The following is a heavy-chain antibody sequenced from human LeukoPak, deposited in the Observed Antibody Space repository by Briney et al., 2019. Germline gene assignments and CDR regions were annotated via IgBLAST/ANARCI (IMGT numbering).Heavy chain of an antibody. V-gene: IGHV1-18*01. CDR2: ISAYSGNT. Sequence: ASVKVSCKASGYTFTNYGISWVRQAPGQGLEWMGWISAYSGNTNYAQNLQGRVTMTTDTSTSTAYMELRSLRSDDTAVYYCARAPRHYYGSGSYWAEYFQHWGQGTLVTVSS. CDR3: ARAPRHYYGSGSYWAEYFQH. D-gene: IGHD3-10*01. J-gene: IGHJ1*01. CDR1: GYTFTNYG.